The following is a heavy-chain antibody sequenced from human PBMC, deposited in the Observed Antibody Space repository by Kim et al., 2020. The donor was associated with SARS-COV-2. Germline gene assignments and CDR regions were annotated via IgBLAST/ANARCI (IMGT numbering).Heavy chain of an antibody. CDR1: GFTFSSYS. J-gene: IGHJ3*02. CDR2: ISSSSSTI. V-gene: IGHV3-48*04. D-gene: IGHD6-13*01. Sequence: GGSLRLSCAASGFTFSSYSMNWVRQAPGKGLEWVSYISSSSSTIYYADSVKGRFTISRDNAKNSLYLQMNSLRAEDTAVYYCARVEAAAGTGPIWGQGTMVTVSS. CDR3: ARVEAAAGTGPI.